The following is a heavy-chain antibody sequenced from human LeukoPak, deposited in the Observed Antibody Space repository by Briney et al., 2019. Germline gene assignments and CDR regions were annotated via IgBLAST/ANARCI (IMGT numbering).Heavy chain of an antibody. Sequence: SETLSLTCTVSGGSISSYYWSWIRQPPGKGLEWIGYIYYSGSTNYNPSLKSRVTISVDTSKNQFSLKLGSVTAADTAVYYCARDRTYYYGSGQKPEDAFDIWGQGTMVTVSS. V-gene: IGHV4-59*01. CDR1: GGSISSYY. CDR3: ARDRTYYYGSGQKPEDAFDI. J-gene: IGHJ3*02. CDR2: IYYSGST. D-gene: IGHD3-10*01.